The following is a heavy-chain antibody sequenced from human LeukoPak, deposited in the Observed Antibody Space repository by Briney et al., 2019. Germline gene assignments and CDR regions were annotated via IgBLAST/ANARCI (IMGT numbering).Heavy chain of an antibody. J-gene: IGHJ4*02. CDR2: ISYDGSNK. CDR1: GFTFSSYG. D-gene: IGHD2-8*01. CDR3: AKDLFIVLMVYAQDY. Sequence: PGGCLRLSCAASGFTFSSYGMHWVRQAPGKGLEWVAVISYDGSNKYYADSVKGRFTISRDNSKNTLYLQMNSLRAEDTAVYYCAKDLFIVLMVYAQDYWGQGTLVTVSS. V-gene: IGHV3-30*18.